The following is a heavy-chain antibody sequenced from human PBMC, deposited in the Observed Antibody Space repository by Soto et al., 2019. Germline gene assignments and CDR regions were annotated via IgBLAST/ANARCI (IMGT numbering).Heavy chain of an antibody. V-gene: IGHV4-4*02. D-gene: IGHD3-9*01. J-gene: IGHJ5*02. Sequence: PSETLSLTCAVSGGSISSSNWWSWVRQPPGKGLEWIGEIYHSGSTNYNPSLKSRVTISVDKSKNQFSLKLSSVTAADTAVYYCARAAYDILTGVEWFDPWGQGTLVTVSS. CDR1: GGSISSSNW. CDR2: IYHSGST. CDR3: ARAAYDILTGVEWFDP.